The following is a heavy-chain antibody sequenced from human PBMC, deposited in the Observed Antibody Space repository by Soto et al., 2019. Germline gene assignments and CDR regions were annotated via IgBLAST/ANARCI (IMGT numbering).Heavy chain of an antibody. CDR1: GASISSYY. Sequence: QVQLQESGPGLVKPSETLSLTCTVSGASISSYYWNWIRQSPGKGLEWIGHIYYNGNTKYNPFLESRRTISVDTAKNQCPLELNSVTAADTAVYFCARRVVAVDALREDNWFDPWGQGTLVTVSS. CDR3: ARRVVAVDALREDNWFDP. J-gene: IGHJ5*02. D-gene: IGHD2-8*02. V-gene: IGHV4-59*01. CDR2: IYYNGNT.